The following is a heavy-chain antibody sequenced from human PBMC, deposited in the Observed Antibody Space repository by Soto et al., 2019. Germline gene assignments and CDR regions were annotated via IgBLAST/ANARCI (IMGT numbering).Heavy chain of an antibody. D-gene: IGHD6-13*01. CDR1: GYNFNRYW. CDR2: IYPGDSDT. Sequence: EVYLAQSGAEVKKPGESLKISCKGSGYNFNRYWIGWVRQMPGKGLEWMGVIYPGDSDTRYSPSLQGQVTISADKSSSAAYLQWSSLQASDTATYYCARSLVNGTYEAFDICGQGTMVTVSS. J-gene: IGHJ3*02. V-gene: IGHV5-51*03. CDR3: ARSLVNGTYEAFDI.